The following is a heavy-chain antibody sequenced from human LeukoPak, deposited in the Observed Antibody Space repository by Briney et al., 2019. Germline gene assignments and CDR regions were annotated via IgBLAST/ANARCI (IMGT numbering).Heavy chain of an antibody. CDR1: GGSFSGYY. D-gene: IGHD6-13*01. J-gene: IGHJ6*03. V-gene: IGHV4-34*01. CDR3: ARVTLTGYSSSWPPWTRYYYYMDV. Sequence: SETLSLTCAVYGGSFSGYYWSWIRQPPGKGLEWIGEINHSGSPNYNPSLKSRVTISVDTSKNQFSLKLSSVTAADTAVYYCARVTLTGYSSSWPPWTRYYYYMDVWGKGTTVTVSS. CDR2: INHSGSP.